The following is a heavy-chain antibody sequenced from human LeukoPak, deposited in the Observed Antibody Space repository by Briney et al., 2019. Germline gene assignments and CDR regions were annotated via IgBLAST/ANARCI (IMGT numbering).Heavy chain of an antibody. CDR3: ARERNRGDSSSWYILDY. V-gene: IGHV3-30*01. CDR1: GFTLSSYA. CDR2: ISYDGSNK. J-gene: IGHJ4*02. Sequence: GGSLRLSCAASGFTLSSYAMHWVRQAPGKGLEWVAVISYDGSNKYYADSVKGRFTISRDNSKNTLYLQMNSLRAEDTAVYYCARERNRGDSSSWYILDYWGQGTLVTVSS. D-gene: IGHD6-13*01.